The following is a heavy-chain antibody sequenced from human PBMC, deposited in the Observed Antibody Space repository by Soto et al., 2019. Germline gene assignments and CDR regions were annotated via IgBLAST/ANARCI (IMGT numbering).Heavy chain of an antibody. Sequence: GGSLRLSCAASGFTFSSYWMHWVRQAPGKGLVWVSRINSDGSSTSYADSVKGRFTISRDNAKNTLYLQMNSLRAEDTAVYYSARLGSSWLGFDPWGQGTLVTVSS. J-gene: IGHJ5*02. V-gene: IGHV3-74*01. D-gene: IGHD6-13*01. CDR3: ARLGSSWLGFDP. CDR2: INSDGSST. CDR1: GFTFSSYW.